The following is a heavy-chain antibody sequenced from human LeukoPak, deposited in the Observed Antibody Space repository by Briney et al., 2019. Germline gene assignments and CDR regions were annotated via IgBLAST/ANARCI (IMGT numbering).Heavy chain of an antibody. CDR1: GYTFTSYY. V-gene: IGHV1-46*01. J-gene: IGHJ4*02. CDR2: INPSGGST. CDR3: ARTRFTYYYDSSGYTY. Sequence: ASVKVSCKASGYTFTSYYMHWVRQAPGQGLEWMGIINPSGGSTSYAQKFQGRVTMTRDTSTSTVYMELSSLRSEDTAVYYCARTRFTYYYDSSGYTYWGQGTLVTVSS. D-gene: IGHD3-22*01.